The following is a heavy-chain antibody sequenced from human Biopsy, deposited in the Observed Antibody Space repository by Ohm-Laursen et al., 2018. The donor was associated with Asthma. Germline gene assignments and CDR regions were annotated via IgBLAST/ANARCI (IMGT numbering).Heavy chain of an antibody. J-gene: IGHJ4*01. CDR1: GFSFDDCA. Sequence: LSLTCAASGFSFDDCAMHWVRQAPGQGLEWVSSISWNSGNIDYADSVKGRFTISRDNAKNSLYLQMQSLRPEDTAFYYCAKSADYYDITDYLDFWGRGTLVTVSS. V-gene: IGHV3-9*01. D-gene: IGHD3-22*01. CDR2: ISWNSGNI. CDR3: AKSADYYDITDYLDF.